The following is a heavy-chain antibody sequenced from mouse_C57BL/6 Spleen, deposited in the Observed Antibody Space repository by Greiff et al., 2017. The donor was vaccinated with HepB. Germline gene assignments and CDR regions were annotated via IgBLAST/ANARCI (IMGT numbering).Heavy chain of an antibody. CDR2: IDPSDSDT. D-gene: IGHD1-3*01. V-gene: IGHV1-52*01. J-gene: IGHJ2*01. Sequence: QVQLQQPGAELVRPGSSVKLSCKASGYTFTSYWMNWVKQRPIQGLEWIGNIDPSDSDTHYNQKFKDKATLTVEKSSSTAYMQLSSLTSEDSAVYYCARGDNLYFDGWGQGTTLTVAS. CDR1: GYTFTSYW. CDR3: ARGDNLYFDG.